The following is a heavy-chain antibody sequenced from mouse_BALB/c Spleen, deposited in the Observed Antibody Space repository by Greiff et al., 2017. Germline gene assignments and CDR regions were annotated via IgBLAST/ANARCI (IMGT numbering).Heavy chain of an antibody. J-gene: IGHJ3*01. CDR1: GYTFTSYW. D-gene: IGHD2-4*01. V-gene: IGHV1S127*01. CDR3: TRDGGLRRWFAY. CDR2: IDPSDSYT. Sequence: VQLQQPGAELVKPGASVKMSCKASGYTFTSYWMHWVKQRPGQGLEWIGVIDPSDSYTSYNQKFKGKATLTVDTSSSTAYMQLSSLTSEDSAVYYCTRDGGLRRWFAYWGQGTLVTVSA.